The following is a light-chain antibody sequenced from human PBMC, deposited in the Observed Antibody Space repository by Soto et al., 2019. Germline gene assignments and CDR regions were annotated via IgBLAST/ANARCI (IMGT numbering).Light chain of an antibody. CDR3: QQYGTSPPVYT. CDR2: DAS. Sequence: EIVLTQSPGTLSLSPGERATLSCRASQIVSSTYLAWYQQKPGQAPRLLIYDASSRATGIPDRFSGSGSGTDFTLTISRLEPEDFAVYYCQQYGTSPPVYTFGQGTKLELK. V-gene: IGKV3-20*01. CDR1: QIVSSTY. J-gene: IGKJ2*01.